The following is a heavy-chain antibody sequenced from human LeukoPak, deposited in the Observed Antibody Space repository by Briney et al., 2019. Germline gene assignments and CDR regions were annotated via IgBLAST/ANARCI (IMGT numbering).Heavy chain of an antibody. J-gene: IGHJ3*02. Sequence: GGSLRLSCEASGFTFRSYAMGWSRQAPGKGLEWVSPISGSGGSSYYADSVKGRFTISRDNSKNTLYLQMNSLKAEDTAVYYCAKYEYSSGLVAFDMWGQVTMVPVS. V-gene: IGHV3-23*01. D-gene: IGHD6-19*01. CDR3: AKYEYSSGLVAFDM. CDR2: ISGSGGSS. CDR1: GFTFRSYA.